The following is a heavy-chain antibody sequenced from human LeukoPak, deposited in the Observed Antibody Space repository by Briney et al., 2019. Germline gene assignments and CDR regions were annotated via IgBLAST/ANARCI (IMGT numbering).Heavy chain of an antibody. CDR2: TSWSRGSI. V-gene: IGHV3-9*01. Sequence: QAGRSLRLSCAASGFTFDDSAMHWVRPAPGKGLEWVSGTSWSRGSISYADSVKGRFPISRDNAKTSLYLQMNRLRAEDTAVYCCAKETLRYFDWSDFDYWGQGTLVIVSS. D-gene: IGHD3-9*01. CDR1: GFTFDDSA. CDR3: AKETLRYFDWSDFDY. J-gene: IGHJ4*02.